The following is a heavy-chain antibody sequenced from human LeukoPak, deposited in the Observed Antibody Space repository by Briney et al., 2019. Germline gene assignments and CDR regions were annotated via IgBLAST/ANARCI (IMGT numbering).Heavy chain of an antibody. CDR3: ARATTVTTKFDY. D-gene: IGHD4-11*01. Sequence: SETLSLTCTVSGGSTSSYYWSWIRQPPGRGLEWIGYIYYSGSTNYNPSLKSRVTISVDTSKNQFSLKLSSVTAADTAVYYCARATTVTTKFDYWGQGTLVTVSS. CDR2: IYYSGST. J-gene: IGHJ4*02. V-gene: IGHV4-59*01. CDR1: GGSTSSYY.